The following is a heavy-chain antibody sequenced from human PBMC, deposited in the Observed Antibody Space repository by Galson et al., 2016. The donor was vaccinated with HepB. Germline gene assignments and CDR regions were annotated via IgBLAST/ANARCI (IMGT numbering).Heavy chain of an antibody. Sequence: SVKVSCKACGYTFTRYYIHWVRQAPGQGLEWMGVINPSGGSTKDTQKFQGRVTMTRDTSTTTVYMELSSLRSEDTAVYFCARGGYYDSSGSLRYWGQGTLVTVSS. CDR2: INPSGGST. J-gene: IGHJ4*02. CDR1: GYTFTRYY. D-gene: IGHD3-22*01. CDR3: ARGGYYDSSGSLRY. V-gene: IGHV1-46*01.